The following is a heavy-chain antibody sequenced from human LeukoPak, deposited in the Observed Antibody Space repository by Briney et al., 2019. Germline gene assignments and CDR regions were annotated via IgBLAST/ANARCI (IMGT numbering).Heavy chain of an antibody. V-gene: IGHV1-2*02. Sequence: GASVKVSCKPSGYSFTDYYIYWLRQAPGQGPEWMGWVNTNSGGTQYVKKFQGRVSMTRDTSSSTAYMELSRLTSDDAAIYCARGLGIGFFDYWGQGTLVTVSS. CDR1: GYSFTDYY. CDR3: ARGLGIGFFDY. J-gene: IGHJ4*02. CDR2: VNTNSGGT. D-gene: IGHD1-1*01.